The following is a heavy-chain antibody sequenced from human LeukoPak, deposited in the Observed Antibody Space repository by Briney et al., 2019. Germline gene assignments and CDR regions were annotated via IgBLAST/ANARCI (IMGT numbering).Heavy chain of an antibody. CDR1: GFTFSSYA. CDR2: ISGSGSST. J-gene: IGHJ4*02. V-gene: IGHV3-23*01. D-gene: IGHD5-12*01. Sequence: GGSLRLSCVASGFTFSSYAMSWVRQAPAKGLEWVSAISGSGSSTYYADSVKGRFTISRDNSKNTLYLQMISLRAEDSAVYYCAKRFSGYEFDYWGQGTLVTVSS. CDR3: AKRFSGYEFDY.